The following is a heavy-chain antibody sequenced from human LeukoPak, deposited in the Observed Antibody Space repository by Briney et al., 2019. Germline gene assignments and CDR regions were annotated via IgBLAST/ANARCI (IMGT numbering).Heavy chain of an antibody. V-gene: IGHV1-18*04. D-gene: IGHD5-12*01. J-gene: IGHJ6*03. CDR1: GYTFSNYG. Sequence: GASVKVSCKASGYTFSNYGMSWVRQAPGHGLEWMGWISGFNGHIKYSQKSQGRVTMTTDTSTSTAYMEVRSLRSDDTAVYYCARAWLRRKYYYYMDVWGKGTTVTVSS. CDR2: ISGFNGHI. CDR3: ARAWLRRKYYYYMDV.